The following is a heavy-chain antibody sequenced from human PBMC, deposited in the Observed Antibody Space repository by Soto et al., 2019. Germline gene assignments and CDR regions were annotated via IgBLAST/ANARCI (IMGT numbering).Heavy chain of an antibody. V-gene: IGHV1-69*08. CDR1: VGTFSSYT. J-gene: IGHJ5*02. D-gene: IGHD2-2*01. Sequence: QVQLVQSGAEVKKPGSSVKVSCKASVGTFSSYTISWLRQAPGHGLEWMGRIIHILGIANYAQKFQGRVTITAEKSTSTAYMVLSSLRSEEPAVSYCARDGSSTSCYAYHWGQGTLVTVSS. CDR3: ARDGSSTSCYAYH. CDR2: IIHILGIA.